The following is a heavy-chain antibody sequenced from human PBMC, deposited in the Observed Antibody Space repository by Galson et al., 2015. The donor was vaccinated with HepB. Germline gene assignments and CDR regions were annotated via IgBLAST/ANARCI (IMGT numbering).Heavy chain of an antibody. Sequence: SVKISCKASGYTFTSYYMHWVRQAPGQGLEWMGIINPSGGSTSYAQKFQGRVTMTRDTSTSTVYMELSSLRSEDTAVYYCARRGIVGASDLGYWGQGTLVTVSS. CDR2: INPSGGST. D-gene: IGHD1-26*01. J-gene: IGHJ4*02. CDR3: ARRGIVGASDLGY. CDR1: GYTFTSYY. V-gene: IGHV1-46*01.